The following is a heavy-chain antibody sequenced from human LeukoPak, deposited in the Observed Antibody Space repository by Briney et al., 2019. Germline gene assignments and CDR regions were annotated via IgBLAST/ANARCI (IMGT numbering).Heavy chain of an antibody. D-gene: IGHD7-27*01. CDR2: IAYDVNNK. V-gene: IGHV3-30-3*01. J-gene: IGHJ4*02. CDR3: ARDNNWGSTHY. CDR1: GFTFNTSA. Sequence: GGSLRLSCAASGFTFNTSAMHWVRQAPGKGLEWVAVIAYDVNNKYYADSVKGRFTVSRDNTKNTLYLQMNSLRAEDTAVYYCARDNNWGSTHYWGQGTLVTVSS.